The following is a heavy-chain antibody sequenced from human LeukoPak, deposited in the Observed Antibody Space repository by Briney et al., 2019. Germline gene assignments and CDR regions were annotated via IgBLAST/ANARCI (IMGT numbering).Heavy chain of an antibody. CDR1: GGSFGGYY. D-gene: IGHD3-3*01. V-gene: IGHV4-34*01. CDR2: INHSGSA. CDR3: ARARRDSGYYKVDY. Sequence: NPSETLSLTCAVYGGSFGGYYWSWIRQPPGKGLEWIGEINHSGSANYNPSLKSRVTLSIDKSKNQFSLNLSSVTAADTAVYYCARARRDSGYYKVDYWGQGTLVTVSS. J-gene: IGHJ4*02.